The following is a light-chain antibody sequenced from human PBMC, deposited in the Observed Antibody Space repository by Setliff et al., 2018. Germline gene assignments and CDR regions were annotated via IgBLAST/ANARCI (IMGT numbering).Light chain of an antibody. CDR3: SSFSSSSTVL. CDR2: DVN. J-gene: IGLJ2*01. CDR1: RRDIGSYNF. V-gene: IGLV2-14*01. Sequence: QSALAQPASVSGSPGQSITISCTGTRRDIGSYNFVSWYQQHPGKAPKLTIYDVNNRPSGVSDRFSGSKSGNTASLTISGLQAEDESDYYCSSFSSSSTVLFGGGTKVTVL.